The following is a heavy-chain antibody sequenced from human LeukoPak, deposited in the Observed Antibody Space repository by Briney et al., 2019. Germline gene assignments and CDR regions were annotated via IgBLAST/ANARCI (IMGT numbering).Heavy chain of an antibody. CDR3: AKEGSPYFDFWSGYDY. D-gene: IGHD3/OR15-3a*01. Sequence: GGSLRLSCAASGFTFSSHGMHWVRQAPGKGLEWVAVVSYDGSKKHYANSVKGRFTISRDNSKKTLFLQMNNLRAEDTAMYYCAKEGSPYFDFWSGYDYWGQGTLVTVSS. CDR2: VSYDGSKK. J-gene: IGHJ4*02. V-gene: IGHV3-30*18. CDR1: GFTFSSHG.